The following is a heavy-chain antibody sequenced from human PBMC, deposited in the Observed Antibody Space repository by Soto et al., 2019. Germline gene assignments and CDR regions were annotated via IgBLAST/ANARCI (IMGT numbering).Heavy chain of an antibody. CDR3: AKDGFDYGDYDY. Sequence: RGGSLRLSCAASGFTFSSYAMSWVRQAPGKGLEWVSAISGSGGSTYYADSVKGRFTISRDNSKNTLYLQMNSLRAEDTAVYYCAKDGFDYGDYDYWGQGTLVTVSS. CDR2: ISGSGGST. CDR1: GFTFSSYA. J-gene: IGHJ4*02. V-gene: IGHV3-23*01. D-gene: IGHD4-17*01.